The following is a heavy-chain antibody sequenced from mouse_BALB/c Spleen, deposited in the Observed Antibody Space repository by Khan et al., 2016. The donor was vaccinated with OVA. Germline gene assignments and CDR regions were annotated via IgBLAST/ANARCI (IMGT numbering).Heavy chain of an antibody. J-gene: IGHJ4*01. Sequence: DVQLVESGGGLVQPGGSLKLSCAASGFDFSRYWMSWVRQAPGKGLEWIGEINPDSSTINYTPSLKDKFIISRDNAKNTLYLQMSKVRSEDTALYYCARGLRRYYYAMDYGGQGTSVTVSS. CDR3: ARGLRRYYYAMDY. D-gene: IGHD2-2*01. CDR1: GFDFSRYW. V-gene: IGHV4-1*02. CDR2: INPDSSTI.